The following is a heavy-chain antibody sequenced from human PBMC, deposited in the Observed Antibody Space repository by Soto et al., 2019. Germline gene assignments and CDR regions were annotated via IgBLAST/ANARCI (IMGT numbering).Heavy chain of an antibody. CDR3: ARRGSGSYYDY. CDR2: ISGSGGST. V-gene: IGHV3-23*01. CDR1: GFTFSSYA. J-gene: IGHJ4*02. D-gene: IGHD1-26*01. Sequence: EVQLLESGGGLVQPGGSLRLSCAASGFTFSSYAMRWVRQAPVKGLEWVSAISGSGGSTYYADSVKGRFTISRDNSKITLYLQMNSLRPEDTAVYYCARRGSGSYYDYWGQGTLVTVSS.